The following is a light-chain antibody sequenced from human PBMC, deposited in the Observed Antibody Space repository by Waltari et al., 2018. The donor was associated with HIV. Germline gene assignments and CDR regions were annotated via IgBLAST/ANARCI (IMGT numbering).Light chain of an antibody. CDR1: SSDVGGYNY. J-gene: IGLJ2*01. CDR3: SSYTSSSLVV. V-gene: IGLV2-14*01. CDR2: EVS. Sequence: QSALTQPASVSGSPGQSITISCTGTSSDVGGYNYVSWYQQHPGKAPKLMIYEVSNRPSGVSNRFSGSKSGKTASLTISGLQAEEGADYYCSSYTSSSLVVFGGGTKLTVL.